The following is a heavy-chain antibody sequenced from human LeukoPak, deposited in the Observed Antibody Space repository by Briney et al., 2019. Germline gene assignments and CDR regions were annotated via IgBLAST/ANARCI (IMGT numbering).Heavy chain of an antibody. J-gene: IGHJ5*02. CDR2: INPNSGGT. CDR1: GYTFTGYY. CDR3: ARGRSGSPPYFGFDP. V-gene: IGHV1-2*02. Sequence: GASVKVSCKASGYTFTGYYMHWVRQAPGQGLEWMGWINPNSGGTNYAQKFQGRVTMTRDTSISTAYMELSRLRSDDTAVYYCARGRSGSPPYFGFDPWGQGTLVTVSS. D-gene: IGHD3-10*01.